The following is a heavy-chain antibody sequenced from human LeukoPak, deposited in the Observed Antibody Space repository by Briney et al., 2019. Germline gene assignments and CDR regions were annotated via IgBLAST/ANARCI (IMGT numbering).Heavy chain of an antibody. V-gene: IGHV3-53*01. CDR2: IYSGGSK. Sequence: GGSLRLSCAVAGFTLSSNYMGWVRQAPGKGLEWVSVIYSGGSKYYPGSVKGRFTISRDNSKSTLYIQMNSLRAEDTAVYYCARAKPKNMVRGLIMRRESRYYFDYWGQGTLVTVSS. CDR3: ARAKPKNMVRGLIMRRESRYYFDY. J-gene: IGHJ4*02. CDR1: GFTLSSNY. D-gene: IGHD3-10*01.